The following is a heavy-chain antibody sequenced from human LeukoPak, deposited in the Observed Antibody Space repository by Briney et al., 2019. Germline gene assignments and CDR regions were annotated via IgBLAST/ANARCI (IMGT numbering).Heavy chain of an antibody. CDR3: ARDSVQDTYYYDMDV. CDR2: ISRGSGTI. Sequence: PGGSLRLSCGASGFTFSSYSMNWIRQAQGRGLEWVSYISRGSGTIYYADSVKGRFTISRDNAKNSLYLQMNSLRAEDTAVYYCARDSVQDTYYYDMDVWGKGTTVTVSS. V-gene: IGHV3-48*01. D-gene: IGHD1-1*01. CDR1: GFTFSSYS. J-gene: IGHJ6*03.